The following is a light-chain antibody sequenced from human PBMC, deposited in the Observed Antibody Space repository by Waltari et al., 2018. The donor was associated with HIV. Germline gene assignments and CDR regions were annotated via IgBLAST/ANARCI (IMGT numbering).Light chain of an antibody. V-gene: IGLV1-40*01. J-gene: IGLJ3*02. CDR3: QSYDSSLSGSWV. CDR1: TSNIGAGYD. Sequence: QSVLMQPPSVSGAPGQRVSISCTGSTSNIGAGYDVHWYHQVPGTAPKLLIFGNTNRPSGVPDRISGSKSGTSASLAISGLRAEDEAYYYCQSYDSSLSGSWVFGGGTKLTVL. CDR2: GNT.